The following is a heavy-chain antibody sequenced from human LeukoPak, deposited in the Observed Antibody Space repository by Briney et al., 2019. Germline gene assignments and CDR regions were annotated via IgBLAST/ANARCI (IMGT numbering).Heavy chain of an antibody. CDR2: IYTSGST. CDR1: GGSINSVSYY. Sequence: SQTLSLTCTVSGGSINSVSYYWSWIRQPAGKGLEWIGRIYTSGSTDYNPSLKSRVTISVDTSKNQFSLKLTSVTAADTAVYYCARGGGYYGYDSSYYGVDVWGQGTTVTVSS. CDR3: ARGGGYYGYDSSYYGVDV. J-gene: IGHJ6*02. D-gene: IGHD5-12*01. V-gene: IGHV4-61*02.